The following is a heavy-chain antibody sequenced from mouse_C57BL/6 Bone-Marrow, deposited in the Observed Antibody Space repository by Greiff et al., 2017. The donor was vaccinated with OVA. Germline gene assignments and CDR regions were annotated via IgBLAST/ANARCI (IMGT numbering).Heavy chain of an antibody. J-gene: IGHJ3*01. CDR1: GYAFTNYL. CDR2: INPGSGGT. V-gene: IGHV1-54*01. D-gene: IGHD4-1*01. Sequence: VMLVESGAELVRPGTSVKVSCKASGYAFTNYLIEWVKQRPGQGLEWIGVINPGSGGTNYNEKFKGKATLTADKSSSTAYMQLSSLTSEDSAVYFCASLNWDVGWFAYWGQGTLVTVSA. CDR3: ASLNWDVGWFAY.